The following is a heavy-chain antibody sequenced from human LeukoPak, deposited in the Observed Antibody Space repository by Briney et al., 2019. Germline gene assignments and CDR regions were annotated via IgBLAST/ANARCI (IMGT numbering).Heavy chain of an antibody. CDR1: GYTFTSYG. CDR2: ISAYNGNT. D-gene: IGHD3-22*01. J-gene: IGHJ5*02. V-gene: IGHV1-18*01. CDR3: ARENYYDSSVWFDP. Sequence: ASVKVSCKASGYTFTSYGISWVRQAPGQGLEWMGWISAYNGNTNYAQKLQGRVTMTTDTSTSTAYMELRSLRSDDTAVYYCARENYYDSSVWFDPWGQGTLVTVSS.